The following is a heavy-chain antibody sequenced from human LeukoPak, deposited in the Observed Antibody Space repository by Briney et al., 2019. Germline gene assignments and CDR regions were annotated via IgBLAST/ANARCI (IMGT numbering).Heavy chain of an antibody. Sequence: SVKVSCKASGGTFSSYAISWVRQAPGQGLEWMGGIIPIFGTANYAQKFQGRVTITADESTSTAYMELSRLRSDDTAVYYCARADSSSWYSNSFDYWGQGTLVTVSS. CDR3: ARADSSSWYSNSFDY. D-gene: IGHD6-13*01. CDR2: IIPIFGTA. J-gene: IGHJ4*02. CDR1: GGTFSSYA. V-gene: IGHV1-69*01.